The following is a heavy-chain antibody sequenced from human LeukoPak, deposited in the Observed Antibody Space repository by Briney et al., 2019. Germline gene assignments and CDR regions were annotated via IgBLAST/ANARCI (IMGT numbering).Heavy chain of an antibody. CDR3: ARVRRKLPYGMDV. D-gene: IGHD5-24*01. V-gene: IGHV1-69*13. CDR1: GGTFSSYA. J-gene: IGHJ6*02. Sequence: SVKVSCKASGGTFSSYAISWVRQAPGQGLEWMGGIIPIFGTANYAQKFQGRVTITADESTSTAYMELSSLRAEDTAVYYCARVRRKLPYGMDVWGQGTTVTVSS. CDR2: IIPIFGTA.